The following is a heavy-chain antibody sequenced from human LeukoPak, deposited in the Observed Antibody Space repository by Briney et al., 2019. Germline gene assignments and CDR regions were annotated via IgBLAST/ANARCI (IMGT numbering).Heavy chain of an antibody. D-gene: IGHD1-7*01. V-gene: IGHV3-7*01. CDR1: GFSFSSYW. J-gene: IGHJ3*01. Sequence: GGSLRLSCAASGFSFSSYWMSWVRRAPGKGLEWVASIKYDAIEKHYVDSVKGRFTISRDNAKNSLYLQMNSLRDEDTAVYYCARDPDWNYVRALDFWGQGTMVIVSS. CDR3: ARDPDWNYVRALDF. CDR2: IKYDAIEK.